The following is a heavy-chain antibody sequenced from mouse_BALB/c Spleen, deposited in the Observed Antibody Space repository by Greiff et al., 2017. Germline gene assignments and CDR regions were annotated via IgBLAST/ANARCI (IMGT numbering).Heavy chain of an antibody. CDR3: ARRDDGYYAMDY. Sequence: EVQRVESGAELVKPGASVKLSCTASGFNIKDTYMHWVKQRPEQGLEWIGRIDPANGNTKYDPKFQGKATITADTSSNTAYLQLSSLTSEDTAVYYCARRDDGYYAMDYWGQGTSVTVSS. CDR1: GFNIKDTY. V-gene: IGHV14-3*02. D-gene: IGHD2-3*01. CDR2: IDPANGNT. J-gene: IGHJ4*01.